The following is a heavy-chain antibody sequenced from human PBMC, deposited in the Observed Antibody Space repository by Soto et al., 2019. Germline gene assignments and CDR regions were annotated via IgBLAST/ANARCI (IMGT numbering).Heavy chain of an antibody. V-gene: IGHV3-66*01. CDR3: ARVDYGDSYYFDY. D-gene: IGHD4-17*01. CDR2: IYSGGST. J-gene: IGHJ4*02. CDR1: GFTVSSNY. Sequence: EVQLVESGGGLVQPGGSLRLSCAATGFTVSSNYMSWVRQAPGKGLEWVSVIYSGGSTYYADSVKGRFTISRDNSKNTLYLQMNSLRAEDTAVYYCARVDYGDSYYFDYWGQGTLVTVSS.